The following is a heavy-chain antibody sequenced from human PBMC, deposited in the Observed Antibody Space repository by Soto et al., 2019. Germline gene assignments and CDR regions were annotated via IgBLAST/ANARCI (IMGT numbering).Heavy chain of an antibody. Sequence: ETLSLTCTVSGGSISSSSFHWGWIRQAPGKGLEWVSYISSSSSTIYYADSVKGRFTISRDNAKNSLYLQMNSLRDEDTAVYYCARDRDIWFGELFDAFDIWGQGTMVTVSS. J-gene: IGHJ3*02. D-gene: IGHD3-10*01. V-gene: IGHV3-48*02. CDR3: ARDRDIWFGELFDAFDI. CDR2: ISSSSSTI. CDR1: GGSISSSS.